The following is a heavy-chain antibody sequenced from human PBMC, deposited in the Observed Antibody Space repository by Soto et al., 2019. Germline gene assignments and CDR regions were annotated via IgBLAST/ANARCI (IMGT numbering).Heavy chain of an antibody. D-gene: IGHD1-20*01. CDR3: AREVFRYFDL. V-gene: IGHV1-18*01. CDR1: GYTLTRYG. CDR2: ISAYNANT. Sequence: QVHLVHSGTEVKKPGASVKVSCKASGYTLTRYGITWVRQAPGQGLEWMGSISAYNANTNYAQKLQGRLTMTTDTSTSTAYMELRSLTSDDTAVYYCAREVFRYFDLWGRGTLVSVSS. J-gene: IGHJ2*01.